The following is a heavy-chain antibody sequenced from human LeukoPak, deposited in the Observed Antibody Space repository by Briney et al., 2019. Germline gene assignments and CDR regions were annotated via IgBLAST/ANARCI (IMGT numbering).Heavy chain of an antibody. CDR2: IIPIFGTA. V-gene: IGHV1-69*13. J-gene: IGHJ6*03. Sequence: SVKVSCKASGGTFSSYAISWVRQAPGQGLEWMGGIIPIFGTANYAQKFQGRVTITADESTSTAYMELSSLRSEDTAVYYCARAYCGGDCYPVTYYYYYRDVWGKGTTVTVSS. CDR3: ARAYCGGDCYPVTYYYYYRDV. D-gene: IGHD2-21*01. CDR1: GGTFSSYA.